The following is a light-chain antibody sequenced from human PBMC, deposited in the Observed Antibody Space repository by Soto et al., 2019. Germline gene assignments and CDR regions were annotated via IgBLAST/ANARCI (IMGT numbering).Light chain of an antibody. CDR3: QQYGSSPRFT. CDR2: DAS. CDR1: QTVSSNS. V-gene: IGKV3-20*01. Sequence: EIVLTQYPGTVSLSPGERATLSCRASQTVSSNSLAWYQQRPGQAPRLLISDASNRATGIPDRFSGSGSGTDFTLTISRLEPEDFAVYYCQQYGSSPRFTFGPGTKVDIK. J-gene: IGKJ3*01.